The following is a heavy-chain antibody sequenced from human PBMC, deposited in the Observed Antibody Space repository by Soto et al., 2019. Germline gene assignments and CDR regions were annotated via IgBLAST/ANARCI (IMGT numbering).Heavy chain of an antibody. J-gene: IGHJ4*02. D-gene: IGHD1-7*01. CDR1: GGSINSGGYY. CDR2: IYYSGTT. CDR3: ARVAWHYGGNNPIDY. V-gene: IGHV4-31*03. Sequence: QVQLQESGPGLVRPSQTLSLTCTVSGGSINSGGYYWTWIRQHPGKGLEWIGYIYYSGTTYDNPSLKSRVTISVDTFQNQFSLKLTSMTAADTAVYYCARVAWHYGGNNPIDYWGQGTLVTVSS.